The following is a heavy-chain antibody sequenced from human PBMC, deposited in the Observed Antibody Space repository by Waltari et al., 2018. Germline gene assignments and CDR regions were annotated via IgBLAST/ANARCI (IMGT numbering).Heavy chain of an antibody. CDR2: INHSGST. J-gene: IGHJ5*02. Sequence: QVQLQQWGAGLLKPSETLSLTCAVYGGSFSGYYWSWIRQPPGKGLEWIGEINHSGSTNYNPALKSRVTISVDTSKNQFSLKLSSVTAADTAVYYCARHLYYYGSGSYYGWFDPWGQGTLVTVSS. CDR1: GGSFSGYY. D-gene: IGHD3-10*01. V-gene: IGHV4-34*01. CDR3: ARHLYYYGSGSYYGWFDP.